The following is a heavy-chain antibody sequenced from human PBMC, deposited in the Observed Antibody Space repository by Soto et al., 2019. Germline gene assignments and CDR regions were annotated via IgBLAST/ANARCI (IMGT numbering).Heavy chain of an antibody. CDR2: IYHSGST. CDR1: GGSVSSSRYF. Sequence: PSETLSLTCTVSGGSVSSSRYFWGWIRQPPGKGLEWIGNIYHSGSTYYNPSLKSRVTISEDTSKNQFLLKLRSVTAADTAVYFCAVGPDYGGNLALEGWGQGALVTVSS. V-gene: IGHV4-39*01. CDR3: AVGPDYGGNLALEG. J-gene: IGHJ4*02. D-gene: IGHD2-21*01.